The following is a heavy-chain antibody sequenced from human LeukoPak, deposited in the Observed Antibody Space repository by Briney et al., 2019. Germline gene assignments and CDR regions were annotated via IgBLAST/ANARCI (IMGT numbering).Heavy chain of an antibody. J-gene: IGHJ5*02. Sequence: SETLSLTCTVSGGSISSGGYYWSWIRQHPGKGLEWIGYIYYSGSTYYNPSLKSRVTISVDTSKNQFSLKLSSVTAADTAVYYCARGQDNLAARRGWPHNWFDPWGQGTLVTVSS. CDR3: ARGQDNLAARRGWPHNWFDP. CDR1: GGSISSGGYY. D-gene: IGHD6-6*01. V-gene: IGHV4-31*03. CDR2: IYYSGST.